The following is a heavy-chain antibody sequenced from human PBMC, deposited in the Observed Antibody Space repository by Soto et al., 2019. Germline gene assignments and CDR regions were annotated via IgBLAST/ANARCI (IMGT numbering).Heavy chain of an antibody. Sequence: PSETLSLTCSVSGDSISNLYYFWAWIRQPPGQALEYIGYIYKSATTYYNPSFESRVAISVDTSKSQFSLNVTSVTAADTAVYFCARGRYCLTGRCFQKWFDSWGQGALVTVSS. CDR2: IYKSATT. D-gene: IGHD7-27*01. V-gene: IGHV4-30-4*01. CDR3: ARGRYCLTGRCFQKWFDS. CDR1: GDSISNLYYF. J-gene: IGHJ5*01.